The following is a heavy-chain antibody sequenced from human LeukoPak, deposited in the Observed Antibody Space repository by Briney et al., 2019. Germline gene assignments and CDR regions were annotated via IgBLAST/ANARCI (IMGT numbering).Heavy chain of an antibody. Sequence: GASVKVSCKASGGTFSSYVISWVRQAPGQGLEWMGDIIPIFGTANYAQKFQGRVTITTDESTSTVYMELSSLRSEDTAVYFCARGSFYYDSSGHIFDSWGQGTLVTVSS. V-gene: IGHV1-69*05. CDR1: GGTFSSYV. CDR3: ARGSFYYDSSGHIFDS. J-gene: IGHJ4*02. D-gene: IGHD3-22*01. CDR2: IIPIFGTA.